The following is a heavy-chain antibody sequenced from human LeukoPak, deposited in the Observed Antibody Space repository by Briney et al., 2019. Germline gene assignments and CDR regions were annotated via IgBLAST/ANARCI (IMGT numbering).Heavy chain of an antibody. Sequence: PSETLSLTCTVSGGSISSYYWSWIRQPPGKGLEWIGYIYYSGSTNYKPSLKSRVTISVDTSKDQFALKLSSVTAADTALYYCTRRRFHYYNSSGYYSRPQRTFDIWGQGTMVTVSS. CDR1: GGSISSYY. CDR3: TRRRFHYYNSSGYYSRPQRTFDI. D-gene: IGHD3-22*01. CDR2: IYYSGST. V-gene: IGHV4-59*12. J-gene: IGHJ3*02.